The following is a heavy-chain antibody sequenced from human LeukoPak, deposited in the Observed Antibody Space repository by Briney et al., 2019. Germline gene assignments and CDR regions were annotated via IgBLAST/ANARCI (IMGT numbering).Heavy chain of an antibody. V-gene: IGHV3-74*01. CDR1: GFTFSSYW. CDR3: ATDFYDST. J-gene: IGHJ5*02. Sequence: GGSLRLSCAASGFTFSSYWMSWVRQAPGKGLVWVSHINSDGSITSYADSVKGRFTISRDNAKNTLYLQMNSLQTEDTAVYYCATDFYDSTWGQGTLVTVSS. D-gene: IGHD3-22*01. CDR2: INSDGSIT.